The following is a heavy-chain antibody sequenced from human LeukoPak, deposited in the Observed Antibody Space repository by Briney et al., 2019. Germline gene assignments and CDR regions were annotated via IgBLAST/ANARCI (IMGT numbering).Heavy chain of an antibody. Sequence: PGGSLRLSCAASGFTFSSYAMHWVRQAPGKGLEWVAVISYDGSNKYYADSVKGRFTISRDNSKNTLYLQMNSLRAEDTAVYYCARVGPIDYGDYPYYFDYGAQGPLATVSS. V-gene: IGHV3-30-3*01. J-gene: IGHJ4*02. CDR3: ARVGPIDYGDYPYYFDY. D-gene: IGHD4-17*01. CDR2: ISYDGSNK. CDR1: GFTFSSYA.